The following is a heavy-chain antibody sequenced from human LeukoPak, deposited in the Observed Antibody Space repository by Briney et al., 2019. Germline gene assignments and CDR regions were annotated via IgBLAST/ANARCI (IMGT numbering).Heavy chain of an antibody. CDR2: IYYSGST. Sequence: SETLSLTCTVSGGSISSYYWSWIRQPPGKALEWIGYIYYSGSTNYNPSLKSRVTISVDTSKNQFSLKLSSVTAADTAVYYCARVRIGLTGYYVFDYWGQGTLVTVSS. CDR1: GGSISSYY. J-gene: IGHJ4*02. CDR3: ARVRIGLTGYYVFDY. D-gene: IGHD3-9*01. V-gene: IGHV4-59*01.